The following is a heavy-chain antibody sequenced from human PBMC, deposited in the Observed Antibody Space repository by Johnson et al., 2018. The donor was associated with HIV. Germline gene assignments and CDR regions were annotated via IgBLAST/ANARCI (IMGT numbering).Heavy chain of an antibody. D-gene: IGHD3-22*01. CDR3: ARDNLRGYDSPNDAFDI. V-gene: IGHV3-66*01. CDR1: GFTFSNYA. CDR2: IYSGGDT. Sequence: VQLVESGGGVVQPGRSLRLSCAASGFTFSNYAMHWVRQAPGKGLEWVSVIYSGGDTYYADSVKGRFTISRDNSKNTLYLQMNRLRAEDTAVYYCARDNLRGYDSPNDAFDIWGQGTMVTVSS. J-gene: IGHJ3*02.